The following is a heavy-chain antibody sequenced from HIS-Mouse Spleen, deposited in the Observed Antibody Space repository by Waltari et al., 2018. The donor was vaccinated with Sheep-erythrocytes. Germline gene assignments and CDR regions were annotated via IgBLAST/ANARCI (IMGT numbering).Heavy chain of an antibody. J-gene: IGHJ4*02. CDR2: IRSKANSYAT. CDR1: GFTFSGSA. V-gene: IGHV3-73*02. Sequence: EVQLVESGGGLVQPGGSLKLSCAASGFTFSGSAMPWVRQASGKGLEWVGRIRSKANSYATAYAASVKGRFTISRDDSKNTAYLQMNSLKTEDTAVYYCTRHGYSSSSGSDYWGQGTLVTVSS. D-gene: IGHD6-6*01. CDR3: TRHGYSSSSGSDY.